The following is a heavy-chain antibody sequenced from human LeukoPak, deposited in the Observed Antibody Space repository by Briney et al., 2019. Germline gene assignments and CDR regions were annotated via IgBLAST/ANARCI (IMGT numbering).Heavy chain of an antibody. D-gene: IGHD3-10*01. J-gene: IGHJ5*02. CDR2: ISAYNGNT. V-gene: IGHV1-18*01. CDR1: GYTFTSYG. Sequence: ASVEVSCKASGYTFTSYGISWVRQAPGQGLEWMGWISAYNGNTNYAQKLQGRVTMTTDTSTSTAYMELRSLRSDDTAVYYCARVLGVRGVISWFDPWGQGTLVTVSS. CDR3: ARVLGVRGVISWFDP.